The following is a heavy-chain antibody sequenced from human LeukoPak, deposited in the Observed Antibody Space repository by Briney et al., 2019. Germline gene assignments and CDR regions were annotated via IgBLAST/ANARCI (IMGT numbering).Heavy chain of an antibody. Sequence: GASVKVSCKASGYTFTGYYMHWVRQAPGQGLEWMGWISAYNGNTNYAQKIQGRVTMTTDTSTSTAYMELRSLRSDDTAVYSCASPTTVTSHDAFDIWGEGTMVTVSS. J-gene: IGHJ3*02. D-gene: IGHD4-17*01. CDR3: ASPTTVTSHDAFDI. CDR1: GYTFTGYY. V-gene: IGHV1-18*04. CDR2: ISAYNGNT.